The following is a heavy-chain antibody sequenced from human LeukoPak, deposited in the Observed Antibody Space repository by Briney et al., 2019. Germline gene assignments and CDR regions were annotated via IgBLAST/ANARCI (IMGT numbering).Heavy chain of an antibody. Sequence: SETLSLTCSVSGDSVNNNLYFWAWIRPPPGKGLEWIGSIYYSGSTYYNPSLKSRVTISVDTSKNQFSLKLSSVTAADTAVYYCARGTHYDSSGYYSGHPFDYWGQGTLVTVSS. CDR2: IYYSGST. V-gene: IGHV4-39*01. D-gene: IGHD3-22*01. J-gene: IGHJ4*02. CDR3: ARGTHYDSSGYYSGHPFDY. CDR1: GDSVNNNLYF.